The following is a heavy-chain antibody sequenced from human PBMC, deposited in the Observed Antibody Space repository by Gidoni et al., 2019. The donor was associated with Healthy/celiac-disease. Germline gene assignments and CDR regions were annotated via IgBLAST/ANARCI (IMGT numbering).Heavy chain of an antibody. CDR1: GGSFSGYY. J-gene: IGHJ4*02. CDR3: ARGSIAAPIVGRAHFDY. Sequence: QVQLQQWGAGLLKPSETLSLTCAVYGGSFSGYYWSWIRQPPGKGLEWIGEINHSGSTNYNPSLKSRVTISVDTSKNKFSLKLSSVTAADTAVYYCARGSIAAPIVGRAHFDYWGQGTLVTVSS. D-gene: IGHD6-6*01. CDR2: INHSGST. V-gene: IGHV4-34*01.